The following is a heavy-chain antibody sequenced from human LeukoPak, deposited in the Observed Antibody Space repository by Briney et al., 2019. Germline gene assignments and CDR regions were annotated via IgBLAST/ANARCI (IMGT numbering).Heavy chain of an antibody. V-gene: IGHV4-59*01. J-gene: IGHJ4*02. CDR3: ARSDTHHIHSSSWHFDY. Sequence: SETLYLTCSVSGGSIGTNFWSWIRQVPGNGLEWIGYRSYSGSTNYNPSLKSRVSISIDTSKNQFSLELNSVTAADTAVYYCARSDTHHIHSSSWHFDYWGQGTLVTVSS. CDR2: RSYSGST. CDR1: GGSIGTNF. D-gene: IGHD6-13*01.